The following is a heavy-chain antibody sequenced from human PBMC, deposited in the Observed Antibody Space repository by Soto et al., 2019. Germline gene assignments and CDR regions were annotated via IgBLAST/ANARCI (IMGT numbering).Heavy chain of an antibody. CDR3: ASPNCSGGSCPNDAFDI. CDR2: IYPGDSDT. Sequence: GESLKISCKGSAYSFTSYWIGWVRQMPGKGLKWMGIIYPGDSDTRYSPSFQGQVTISADKSISTAYLQWSSLKASDTAMYYCASPNCSGGSCPNDAFDIWGQGTMVSVSS. D-gene: IGHD2-15*01. CDR1: AYSFTSYW. J-gene: IGHJ3*02. V-gene: IGHV5-51*01.